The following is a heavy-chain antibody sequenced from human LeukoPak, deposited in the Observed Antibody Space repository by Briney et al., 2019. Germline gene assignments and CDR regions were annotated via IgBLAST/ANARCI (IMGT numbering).Heavy chain of an antibody. V-gene: IGHV3-13*01. CDR1: GFTFSSYD. J-gene: IGHJ3*02. CDR2: IGTAGDT. D-gene: IGHD3-16*02. Sequence: GGSLRLSCAASGFTFSSYDMHWVRQATGKGLEWVSAIGTAGDTYYPGSVKGRFTISRENAKNTLYLQMNSLRAEDTAVYYCAKVVIWGSYRYAFDIWGQGTMVTVSS. CDR3: AKVVIWGSYRYAFDI.